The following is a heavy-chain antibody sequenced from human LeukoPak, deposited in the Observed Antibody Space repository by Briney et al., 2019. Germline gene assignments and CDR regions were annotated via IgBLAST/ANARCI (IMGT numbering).Heavy chain of an antibody. D-gene: IGHD2-2*01. J-gene: IGHJ4*02. CDR1: GYTFTGYY. Sequence: ASVKVSCKASGYTFTGYYMHWVRQAPGQGLEWMGRINPNSGGTNYAQKFRGRVTMTRDTSISTAYMELSRLRSDDTAVYYCARFYCSSTSCYGNDYWGQGTLVTVSS. V-gene: IGHV1-2*06. CDR2: INPNSGGT. CDR3: ARFYCSSTSCYGNDY.